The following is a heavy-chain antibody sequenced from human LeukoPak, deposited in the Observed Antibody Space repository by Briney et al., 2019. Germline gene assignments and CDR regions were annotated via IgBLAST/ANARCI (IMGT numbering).Heavy chain of an antibody. D-gene: IGHD6-6*01. CDR1: GFTFSSYW. J-gene: IGHJ6*02. V-gene: IGHV3-74*01. CDR2: INSDGSST. Sequence: PGGSLRLSCAASGFTFSSYWMHWVRQAPGKGLVWVSRINSDGSSTSYADSVKGRFTISRDNFKNTLYLQMNSLRDEDTAVYYCARPSSKSSNYYYGMDVWGQGTTVTVSS. CDR3: ARPSSKSSNYYYGMDV.